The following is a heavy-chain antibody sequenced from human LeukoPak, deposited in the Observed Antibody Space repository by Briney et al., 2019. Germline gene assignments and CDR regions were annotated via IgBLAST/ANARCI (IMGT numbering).Heavy chain of an antibody. J-gene: IGHJ5*02. Sequence: GGSLRLSCAASGFTVSSNYMTWVRQAPGKGLEWVSVIYSGGTTYYADSVKGRFTISRDNSKNTLYLQMNTLRAEDTAVYYCAGAVAGLFDPWGQGTLVTVSS. CDR3: AGAVAGLFDP. V-gene: IGHV3-66*01. CDR2: IYSGGTT. D-gene: IGHD6-19*01. CDR1: GFTVSSNY.